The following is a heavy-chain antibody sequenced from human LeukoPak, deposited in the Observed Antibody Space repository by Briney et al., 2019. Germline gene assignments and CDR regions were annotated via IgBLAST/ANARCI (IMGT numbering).Heavy chain of an antibody. V-gene: IGHV4-4*02. Sequence: GSLRLSCAVSGFTVSSSYMSWVRQPPGKGLEWIGEINHSGSTNYNPSLKSRVTISVDTSKNQFSLKLSSVTAADTAVYYCARDGAYYYMDVWGKGTTVTVSS. CDR1: GFTVSSSY. J-gene: IGHJ6*03. CDR2: INHSGST. CDR3: ARDGAYYYMDV. D-gene: IGHD1-26*01.